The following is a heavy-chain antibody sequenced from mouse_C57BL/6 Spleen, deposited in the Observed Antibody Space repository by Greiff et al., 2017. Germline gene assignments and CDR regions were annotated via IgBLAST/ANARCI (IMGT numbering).Heavy chain of an antibody. V-gene: IGHV1-64*01. CDR2: IHPNSGST. J-gene: IGHJ4*01. CDR3: ARETTVVAGNYAMDY. D-gene: IGHD1-1*01. Sequence: VQLQQSGAELVKPGASVKLSCKASGYTFTSYWMHWVKQRPGQGLEWIGMIHPNSGSTNYNEKFKSKATLTVDKSSSTAYMQLSSLTSEDSAVYYCARETTVVAGNYAMDYWGQGTSVTVSS. CDR1: GYTFTSYW.